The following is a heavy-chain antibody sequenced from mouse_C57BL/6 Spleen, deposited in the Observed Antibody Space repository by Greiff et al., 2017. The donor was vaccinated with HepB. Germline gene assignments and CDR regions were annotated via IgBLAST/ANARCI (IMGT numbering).Heavy chain of an antibody. Sequence: QVQLQQSGAELVMPGASVKLSCKASGYTFTSYWMHWVKQRPGQGLEWIGEIDPSDSYTNYNQKFKGKSTLTVDKSSSTAYMQLSSLTSEDSAVYYYASGYYYGSSYVRFAYWGQGTLVTVSA. J-gene: IGHJ3*01. CDR3: ASGYYYGSSYVRFAY. D-gene: IGHD1-1*01. CDR2: IDPSDSYT. V-gene: IGHV1-69*01. CDR1: GYTFTSYW.